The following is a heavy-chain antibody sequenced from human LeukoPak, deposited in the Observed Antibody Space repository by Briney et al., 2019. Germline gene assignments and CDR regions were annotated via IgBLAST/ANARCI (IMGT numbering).Heavy chain of an antibody. CDR2: ISGSGGST. V-gene: IGHV3-23*01. CDR1: GFTFSSYA. D-gene: IGHD4-23*01. J-gene: IGHJ4*02. Sequence: PGGSLRLSCAASGFTFSSYAMNWVRQAPGKGLEWVSAISGSGGSTYYADSVKGRFTISRDNSKNTLYLQMNSLRAEDTAVYYCAKVGLRWKYYFDYWGQGTLVTVSS. CDR3: AKVGLRWKYYFDY.